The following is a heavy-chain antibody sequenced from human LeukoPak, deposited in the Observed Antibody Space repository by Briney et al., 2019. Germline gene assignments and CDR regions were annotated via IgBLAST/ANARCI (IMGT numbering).Heavy chain of an antibody. Sequence: GGSLRLYCAASHFTLTNRWMTLVRQAPGKGLEWVGRIASNTDGGTTDYAAPVKGRFTISRDDSKNALYLQMNSLKTEDTALYYCTTRTTTTIYWGQGTLVTVSS. V-gene: IGHV3-15*07. D-gene: IGHD1-7*01. J-gene: IGHJ4*02. CDR2: IASNTDGGTT. CDR1: HFTLTNRW. CDR3: TTRTTTTIY.